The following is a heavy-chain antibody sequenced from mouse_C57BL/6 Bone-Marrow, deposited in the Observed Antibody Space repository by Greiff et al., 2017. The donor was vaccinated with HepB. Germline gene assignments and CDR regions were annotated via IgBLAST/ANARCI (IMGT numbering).Heavy chain of an antibody. D-gene: IGHD3-1*01. Sequence: QVQLQQPGAELVKPGASVKLSCKASGYTFTSYWMHWVKQRPGRGLEWIGRIDPNSGGTKYNEKFKSKATLTVDKPSSTAYMQLSSLTSEDSAVYDCARSGEGGAVPFYYAMDYWGQGTSVTVSS. J-gene: IGHJ4*01. CDR3: ARSGEGGAVPFYYAMDY. CDR1: GYTFTSYW. V-gene: IGHV1-72*01. CDR2: IDPNSGGT.